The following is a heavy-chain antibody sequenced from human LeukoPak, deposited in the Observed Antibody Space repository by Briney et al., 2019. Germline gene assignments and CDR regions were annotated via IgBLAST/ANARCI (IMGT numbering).Heavy chain of an antibody. D-gene: IGHD2-2*01. V-gene: IGHV4-4*07. CDR1: GGSITSYY. CDR2: IYTSGST. Sequence: PSETLSLTCSVSGGSITSYYWSWIRKPAGKGLEWIGRIYTSGSTNYSPSLKSQITMSVDTSNNQFSLNLSSVTAADTAVYYCARDSTARAYDIWGQGTMVTVSS. CDR3: ARDSTARAYDI. J-gene: IGHJ3*02.